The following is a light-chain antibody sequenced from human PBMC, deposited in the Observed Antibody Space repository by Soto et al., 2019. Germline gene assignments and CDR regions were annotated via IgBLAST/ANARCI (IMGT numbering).Light chain of an antibody. J-gene: IGKJ1*01. CDR1: QSVGSNY. CDR3: RQYGTSPWT. V-gene: IGKV3-20*01. CDR2: AAS. Sequence: EIVLTQSPGTLSLSPGERATLSCRASQSVGSNYLAWYQQKPGQAPRILIYAASSRATGIPDRFSGSGSGSDFTLTISRLEPEDLAVYYCRQYGTSPWTFGQGTKVEIK.